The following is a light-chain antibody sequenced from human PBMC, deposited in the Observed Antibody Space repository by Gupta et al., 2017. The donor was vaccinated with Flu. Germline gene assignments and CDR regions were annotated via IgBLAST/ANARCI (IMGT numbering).Light chain of an antibody. CDR2: GTS. Sequence: EIVLTQSPGTLSLSQGERATLSCRASQSVTSSYLAWYQQKSGQAPRLLFYGTSSRATGIPDRFSGSGSGTDFTLTISRLEPEDFAIYYCQHYGYSPWTFGQGTTVEIK. CDR1: QSVTSSY. CDR3: QHYGYSPWT. J-gene: IGKJ1*01. V-gene: IGKV3-20*01.